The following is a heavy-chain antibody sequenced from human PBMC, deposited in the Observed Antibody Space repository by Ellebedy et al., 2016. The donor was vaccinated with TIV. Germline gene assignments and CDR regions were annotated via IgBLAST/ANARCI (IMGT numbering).Heavy chain of an antibody. CDR3: ARAPEGIVILSPDY. Sequence: GESLKISCAASGFTFSNYAFYWVRQAPDKGLEWVAVISYDGSETYYADSVKGRFTISRDNSKDTVYLQMSSLGSEDTAIYFCARAPEGIVILSPDYWGQGTLVTVSS. V-gene: IGHV3-30-3*01. J-gene: IGHJ4*02. D-gene: IGHD2/OR15-2a*01. CDR2: ISYDGSET. CDR1: GFTFSNYA.